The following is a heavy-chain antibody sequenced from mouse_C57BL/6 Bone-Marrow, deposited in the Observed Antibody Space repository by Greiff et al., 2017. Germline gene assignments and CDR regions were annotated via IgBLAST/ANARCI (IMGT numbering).Heavy chain of an antibody. Sequence: QVQLQQSGAELVRPGASVTLSCKASGYTFTDYEMHWVKQTPVPGLEWIGAIDPETGGTAYNQKFKGKAILTADKSSSTAYMALRSLTSEDSAVYYCTRDHCGSSYWGQGTTLTVSS. CDR1: GYTFTDYE. J-gene: IGHJ2*01. D-gene: IGHD1-1*01. CDR3: TRDHCGSSY. CDR2: IDPETGGT. V-gene: IGHV1-15*01.